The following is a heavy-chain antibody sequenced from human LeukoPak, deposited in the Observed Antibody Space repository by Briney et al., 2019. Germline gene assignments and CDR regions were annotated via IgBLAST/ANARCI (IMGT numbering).Heavy chain of an antibody. Sequence: GGSLRLSCAASGFTFSSYAMSWVRQAPGKGLEWVSAISGGGGTTYYADSVKGRFTISRDNSKNTLYLQMNSLRVEDTAVYYCAKQTVTTSLSTFDYWGQGTLVTVSS. D-gene: IGHD4-17*01. J-gene: IGHJ4*02. CDR3: AKQTVTTSLSTFDY. V-gene: IGHV3-23*01. CDR1: GFTFSSYA. CDR2: ISGGGGTT.